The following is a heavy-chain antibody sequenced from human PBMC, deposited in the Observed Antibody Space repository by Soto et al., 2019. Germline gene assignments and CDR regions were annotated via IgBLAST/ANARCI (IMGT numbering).Heavy chain of an antibody. CDR3: ARADYEILTGSYAMDV. J-gene: IGHJ6*02. CDR2: VSTNGAT. D-gene: IGHD3-9*01. V-gene: IGHV4-4*07. CDR1: DDFISSYY. Sequence: SETLSLTCTVSDDFISSYYWNWIRQPAGKGLEWIGRVSTNGATNYNPSLESRVTMSVDTSKNQFSLKLTSVTAADTAVYLCARADYEILTGSYAMDVWGQGTTVTVSS.